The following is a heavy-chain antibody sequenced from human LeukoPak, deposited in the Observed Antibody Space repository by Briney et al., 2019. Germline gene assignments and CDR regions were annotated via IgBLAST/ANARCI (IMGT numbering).Heavy chain of an antibody. V-gene: IGHV3-48*01. D-gene: IGHD5-18*01. J-gene: IGHJ4*02. CDR2: ISRSGDTI. CDR1: AFTFSSYG. Sequence: PGGSLRLSCAASAFTFSSYGINWVRQAPGKGLEWVSHISRSGDTILYADSVKGRFTISRDNAKNSLYLQMNSLRAEDTAVYYCARIRGYSYLYYFDYWGQGTLVTVSS. CDR3: ARIRGYSYLYYFDY.